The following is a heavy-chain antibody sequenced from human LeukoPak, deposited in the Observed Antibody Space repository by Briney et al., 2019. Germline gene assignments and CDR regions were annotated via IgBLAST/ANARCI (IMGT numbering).Heavy chain of an antibody. CDR1: GGSFSGYY. D-gene: IGHD5-18*01. CDR2: INHSGST. CDR3: ARSHTAMVS. Sequence: SETLTLTCAVYGGSFSGYYWSWIRQPPGKGLEWIGEINHSGSTNYNPSLKSRVTISVDTSKNQFSLKLSSVTAADTAVYYCARSHTAMVSWGQGTLVTVSS. V-gene: IGHV4-34*01. J-gene: IGHJ5*02.